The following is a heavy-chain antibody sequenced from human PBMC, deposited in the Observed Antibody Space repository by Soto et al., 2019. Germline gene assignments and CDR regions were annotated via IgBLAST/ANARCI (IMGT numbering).Heavy chain of an antibody. Sequence: GGSLRLSCAGSGFALSRYSMNWVRQAPGKGLEWVSSISSTGVDIFYADSVKGRFTISRDNAQNLLYLQMNSLTADDTAVYYCARDPSDGWFDPWGQGALVTVSS. CDR1: GFALSRYS. J-gene: IGHJ5*02. CDR3: ARDPSDGWFDP. V-gene: IGHV3-21*06. CDR2: ISSTGVDI.